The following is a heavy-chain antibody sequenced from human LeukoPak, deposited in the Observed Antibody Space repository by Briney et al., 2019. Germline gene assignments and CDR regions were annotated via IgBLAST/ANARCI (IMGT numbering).Heavy chain of an antibody. D-gene: IGHD3-3*01. V-gene: IGHV3-48*04. Sequence: GGSPRLSCAASEFTFSTYWMSWVRQAPGKGLEWISYISSTGLTIYDADSVKGRFTISRDNANNSLFLQMNSLRVEDTAVYYCARCYYDFWSDYCGAFDLWGQGTMVTVSS. CDR1: EFTFSTYW. CDR3: ARCYYDFWSDYCGAFDL. CDR2: ISSTGLTI. J-gene: IGHJ3*01.